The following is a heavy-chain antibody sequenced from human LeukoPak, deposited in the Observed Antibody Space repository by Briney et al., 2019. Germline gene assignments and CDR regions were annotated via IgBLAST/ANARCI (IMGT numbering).Heavy chain of an antibody. CDR1: GYTFTGYY. J-gene: IGHJ4*02. CDR2: INPNSGGT. Sequence: ASVKVSCKASGYTFTGYYMHWVRQAPGQGLEWMGWINPNSGGTNYAQKFQGRVTMTRDTSISTAYMELSRLRSDDTAVYYCARVFRIGSGSYPPSTLRYWGQGTLVTVSS. V-gene: IGHV1-2*02. D-gene: IGHD1-26*01. CDR3: ARVFRIGSGSYPPSTLRY.